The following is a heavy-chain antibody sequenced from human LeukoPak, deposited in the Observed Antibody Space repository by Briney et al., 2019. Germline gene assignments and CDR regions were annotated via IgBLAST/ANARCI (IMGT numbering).Heavy chain of an antibody. J-gene: IGHJ6*03. D-gene: IGHD6-19*01. Sequence: ASVKVSCKASGYTFTNYGISWVRQAPGQGLEWMGWISGYNGNTNYAQKLQGRVTMTTDTSTSTAYMELRSLRSDDTAVYYCARDRGEYSSGWYVSHYYYYMDVWGKGTTVTVSS. CDR1: GYTFTNYG. CDR2: ISGYNGNT. CDR3: ARDRGEYSSGWYVSHYYYYMDV. V-gene: IGHV1-18*01.